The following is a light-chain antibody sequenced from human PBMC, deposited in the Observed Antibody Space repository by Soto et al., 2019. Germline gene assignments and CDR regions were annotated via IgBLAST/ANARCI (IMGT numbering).Light chain of an antibody. Sequence: EIVLTQSPGTLSLSPGERATLSCRASQSVSSSYLAWYQQKPGQAPRLLIYGASSRATGIPGRFSGSGSGTDFTLTISRLEPEDFVVYYCQQYGSSPRTFGQGTKVDIK. J-gene: IGKJ1*01. CDR3: QQYGSSPRT. CDR1: QSVSSSY. V-gene: IGKV3-20*01. CDR2: GAS.